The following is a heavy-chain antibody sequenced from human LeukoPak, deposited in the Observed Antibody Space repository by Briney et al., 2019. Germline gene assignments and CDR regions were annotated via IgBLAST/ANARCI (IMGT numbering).Heavy chain of an antibody. CDR3: ARDVTDRYSSSWYLGSQAGIDP. V-gene: IGHV3-23*01. J-gene: IGHJ5*02. Sequence: PGESLRLSCAASGFTFSSYAMNWVRQAPGKGLEWVSAITGSGGRTYYADSVKGRFTISRDNAKNSLYLQMNSLRAEDTAVYYCARDVTDRYSSSWYLGSQAGIDPWGQGTLVTVSS. CDR1: GFTFSSYA. D-gene: IGHD6-13*01. CDR2: ITGSGGRT.